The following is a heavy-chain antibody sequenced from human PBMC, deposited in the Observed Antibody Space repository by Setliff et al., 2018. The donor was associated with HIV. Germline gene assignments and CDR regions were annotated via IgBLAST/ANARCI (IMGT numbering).Heavy chain of an antibody. CDR3: TMAPRLAATYGVDV. V-gene: IGHV3-30*14. CDR1: GFTFSSYA. J-gene: IGHJ6*02. Sequence: GGSLRLSCAASGFTFSSYAIHWVRQAPGKGLEWVAVISNDATQTYYADSVRGRFTISRDDSNNTLYLQMSTLRVDDTAVYYCTMAPRLAATYGVDVWGQGTTVTVSS. CDR2: ISNDATQT. D-gene: IGHD3-10*01.